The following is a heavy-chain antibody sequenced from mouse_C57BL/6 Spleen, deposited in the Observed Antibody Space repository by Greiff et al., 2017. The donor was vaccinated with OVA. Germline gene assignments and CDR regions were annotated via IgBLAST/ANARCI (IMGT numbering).Heavy chain of an antibody. V-gene: IGHV5-4*01. CDR3: ARDGYYAQYYYAMDY. J-gene: IGHJ4*01. Sequence: EVMLVESGGGLVKPGGSLKLSCAASGFTFSSYAMSWVRQTPEKRLEWVATISDGGSYTYYPDNVKGRFTISRDNAKNNLYLQMSHLKSEDTAMYYCARDGYYAQYYYAMDYWGQGTSVTVSS. CDR2: ISDGGSYT. CDR1: GFTFSSYA. D-gene: IGHD2-3*01.